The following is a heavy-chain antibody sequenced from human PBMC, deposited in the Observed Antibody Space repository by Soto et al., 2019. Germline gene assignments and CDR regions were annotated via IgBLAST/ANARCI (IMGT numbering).Heavy chain of an antibody. CDR2: IYHSGST. V-gene: IGHV4-4*02. D-gene: IGHD3-9*01. CDR1: GGSISSSNW. J-gene: IGHJ6*02. Sequence: PSETLSLTCAVSGGSISSSNWWSWVRQPPGKGLDWIGEIYHSGSTNYNPSLKSRVTISVDKSKNQFSLKLSSVTAADTAVYYCARTKDILTGYYSSYYYGMDVWGQGTTVT. CDR3: ARTKDILTGYYSSYYYGMDV.